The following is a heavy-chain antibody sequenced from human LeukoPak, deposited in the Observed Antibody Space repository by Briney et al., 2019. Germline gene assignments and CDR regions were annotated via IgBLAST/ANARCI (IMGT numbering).Heavy chain of an antibody. Sequence: ASVKVSCKASGYTFTNYGISWVRQAPGQGLEWMGWISDYNGKTNYAQKLQGRVTMTTDTSTSIAYMELRSLKSDDTAVYYCARDGPDYGDYVNFDCWGQGTLVTVSS. V-gene: IGHV1-18*04. J-gene: IGHJ4*02. CDR2: ISDYNGKT. CDR3: ARDGPDYGDYVNFDC. CDR1: GYTFTNYG. D-gene: IGHD4-17*01.